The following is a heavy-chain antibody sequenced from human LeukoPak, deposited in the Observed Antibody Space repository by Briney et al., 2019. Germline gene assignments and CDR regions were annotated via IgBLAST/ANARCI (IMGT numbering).Heavy chain of an antibody. CDR1: GFTFSNAW. CDR2: IKSKTDGGTT. V-gene: IGHV3-15*01. Sequence: AGGSLRLSCAASGFTFSNAWMSWVRQAPGKGLEWVGRIKSKTDGGTTDYAAPVKGRFTISRDDSKNTLYLQMNSLKTEDTAVYYCTTDRYYDSTGGILDYWGQGTLVTVSS. D-gene: IGHD3-22*01. J-gene: IGHJ4*02. CDR3: TTDRYYDSTGGILDY.